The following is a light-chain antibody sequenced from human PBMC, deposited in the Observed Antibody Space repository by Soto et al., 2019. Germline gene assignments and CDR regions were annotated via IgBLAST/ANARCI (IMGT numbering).Light chain of an antibody. CDR3: MQGSHWAT. Sequence: VVMTQSPLSLAVTLGQTASISCRSSQSLVSSDGLTYFNWFHQRPGQSPRSLIYKVSNRDSGVPDRFTGSGSGTDFTLTISRVEAEDVGIYYCMQGSHWATFGQGTKLEIK. J-gene: IGKJ2*01. CDR2: KVS. V-gene: IGKV2-30*01. CDR1: QSLVSSDGLTY.